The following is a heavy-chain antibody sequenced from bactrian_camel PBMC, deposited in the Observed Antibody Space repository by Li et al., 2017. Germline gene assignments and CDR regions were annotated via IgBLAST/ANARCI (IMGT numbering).Heavy chain of an antibody. J-gene: IGHJ4*01. D-gene: IGHD3*01. V-gene: IGHV3S55*01. CDR1: GYFSKRC. CDR2: IQRDGST. Sequence: HVQLVESGGDSVEAGGSLRLSCVVSGYFSKRCMAWFRQAPGKEREGVAAIQRDGSTRHADSVKDRFTISKDNAMNTLYLQINNLKPEDTAMYYCAARFIRLPVLMVTAYNYWGQGTQVTVS. CDR3: AARFIRLPVLMVTAYNY.